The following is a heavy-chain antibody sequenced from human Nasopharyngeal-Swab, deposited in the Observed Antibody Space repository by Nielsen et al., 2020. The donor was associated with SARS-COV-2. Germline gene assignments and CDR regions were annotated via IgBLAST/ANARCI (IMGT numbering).Heavy chain of an antibody. CDR3: ARESPAAGTAFDI. J-gene: IGHJ3*02. CDR2: IYYSGST. V-gene: IGHV4-59*13. D-gene: IGHD6-13*01. CDR1: GCSISSYY. Sequence: GSLRLSCTVSGCSISSYYWSWIRQPPGKGLEWIRYIYYSGSTNYTPSLKSRVTISVDTSKNQFSLKLSSVTAADTAVYYCARESPAAGTAFDIWGQGTMVTVSS.